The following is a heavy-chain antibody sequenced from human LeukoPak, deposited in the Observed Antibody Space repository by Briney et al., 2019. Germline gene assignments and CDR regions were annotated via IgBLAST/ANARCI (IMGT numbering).Heavy chain of an antibody. Sequence: GRSLRLSCAASGFTFSAYYMGWIRQAPGKGLEWVSFISSGGTTTDYADSVKGRFTVSRDNTKNLVYLHMNSPRAEDSALYYCARDLFSVVPSPDFDLWGQGTLVTVSS. CDR1: GFTFSAYY. CDR2: ISSGGTTT. CDR3: ARDLFSVVPSPDFDL. J-gene: IGHJ4*02. V-gene: IGHV3-11*04. D-gene: IGHD2-15*01.